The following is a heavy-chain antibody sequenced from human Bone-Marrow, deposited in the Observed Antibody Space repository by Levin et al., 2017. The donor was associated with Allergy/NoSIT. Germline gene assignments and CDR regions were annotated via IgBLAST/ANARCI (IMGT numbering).Heavy chain of an antibody. D-gene: IGHD1-14*01. CDR3: AREEKPLEYYYGMDV. V-gene: IGHV3-21*01. Sequence: GGSLRLSCAASGFTFSSYSMNWVRQAPGKGLEWVSSISSSSSYIYYADSVKGRFTISRDNAKNSLYLQMNSLRAEDTAVYYCAREEKPLEYYYGMDVWGQGTTVTVSS. CDR1: GFTFSSYS. J-gene: IGHJ6*02. CDR2: ISSSSSYI.